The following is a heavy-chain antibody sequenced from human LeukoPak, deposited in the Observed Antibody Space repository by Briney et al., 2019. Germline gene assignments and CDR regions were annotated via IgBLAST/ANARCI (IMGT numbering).Heavy chain of an antibody. V-gene: IGHV1-2*02. CDR2: INPNSGGT. Sequence: GASVKVSCKASGYTFTSYDINWVRQATGQGLEWMGWINPNSGGTNYAQKFQGRVTMTRDTSISTAYMELSGLRSNDTAVYYCARAGLPIYYYYMDVWGKGTTVTVSS. CDR3: ARAGLPIYYYYMDV. CDR1: GYTFTSYD. J-gene: IGHJ6*03. D-gene: IGHD5-18*01.